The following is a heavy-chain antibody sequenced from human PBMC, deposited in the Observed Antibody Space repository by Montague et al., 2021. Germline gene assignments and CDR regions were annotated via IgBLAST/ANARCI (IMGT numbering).Heavy chain of an antibody. D-gene: IGHD1-14*01. CDR2: IYYSRRT. Sequence: SETLSLTCSVSGASISNYYWSWIWQPPGKGLEWIGNIYYSRRTNYNPTLTSRVTITVDTSKNQFSLKLSSVTAADTAFYYCAVTNPYYYYGMDDWGQGTTVTVSS. CDR1: GASISNYY. CDR3: AVTNPYYYYGMDD. J-gene: IGHJ6*02. V-gene: IGHV4-59*01.